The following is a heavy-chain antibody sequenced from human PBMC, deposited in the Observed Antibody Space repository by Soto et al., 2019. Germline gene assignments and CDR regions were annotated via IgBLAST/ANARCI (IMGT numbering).Heavy chain of an antibody. CDR3: ARDREPDGIWTFDS. CDR1: GFTLDKYT. J-gene: IGHJ4*02. CDR2: SFSSGGA. D-gene: IGHD3-9*01. V-gene: IGHV3-53*01. Sequence: GGSLRLSCAAFGFTLDKYTMGWVRQAPGKGLEWVAESFSSGGAQYADSVKGRFTISRDNSRNMVFLQMNGLRVEDTALYYCARDREPDGIWTFDSWGQGALITVSS.